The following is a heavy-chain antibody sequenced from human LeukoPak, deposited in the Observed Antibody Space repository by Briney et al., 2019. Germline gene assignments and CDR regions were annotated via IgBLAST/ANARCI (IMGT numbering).Heavy chain of an antibody. V-gene: IGHV6-1*01. D-gene: IGHD3-10*01. J-gene: IGHJ5*01. CDR3: ARDLHGSRGEFDC. CDR1: GDSVTSGI. CDR2: TYHWSKWFN. Sequence: SQTLSLTCAISGDSVTSGIWNWIRQSPSRGLEWLGRTYHWSKWFNDYAVSVESRMTINADTSRNQFSLQLNSVTPEDTAVYYCARDLHGSRGEFDCWGQGTLVTVSS.